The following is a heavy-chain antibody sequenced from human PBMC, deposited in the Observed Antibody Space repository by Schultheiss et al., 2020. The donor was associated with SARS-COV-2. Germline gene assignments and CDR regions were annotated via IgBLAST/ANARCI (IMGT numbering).Heavy chain of an antibody. J-gene: IGHJ3*02. CDR1: GGSFSGYY. CDR3: ARDGSGWYLNAFDI. CDR2: IYYSGST. D-gene: IGHD6-19*01. Sequence: SETLSLTCAVYGGSFSGYYWTWIRQPPGKGLEWIGYIYYSGSTNYNPSLKSRVTISVDTSKNQFSLQLNSVTPEDTAVYYCARDGSGWYLNAFDIWGQGTMVTVSS. V-gene: IGHV4-34*01.